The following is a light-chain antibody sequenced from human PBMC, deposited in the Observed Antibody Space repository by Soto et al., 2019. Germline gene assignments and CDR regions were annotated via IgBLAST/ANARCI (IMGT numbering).Light chain of an antibody. CDR3: QAWDDTSGVV. V-gene: IGLV3-1*01. J-gene: IGLJ2*01. CDR2: LDT. CDR1: NLGDRY. Sequence: SYELTQPPSVSVSPGQTASITCSGANLGDRYACWYQQKPGQSPVLVIYLDTKRPSGIPERFSGSNSGNTATLTISGTQAMDEADNYCQAWDDTSGVVFGGGTKLTVL.